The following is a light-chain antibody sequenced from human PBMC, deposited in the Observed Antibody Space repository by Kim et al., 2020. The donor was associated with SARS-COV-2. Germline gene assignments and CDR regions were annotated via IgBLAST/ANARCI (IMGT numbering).Light chain of an antibody. CDR1: GSDVGGYDY. J-gene: IGLJ3*02. V-gene: IGLV2-11*01. CDR3: CSYAGSYTWV. CDR2: DVT. Sequence: GQAVTISCTGSGSDVGGYDYVSWYQHHPGKAPELMIYDVTERPSGVPDRFSGSRSVNSASLTISGLQTEDEADYYCCSYAGSYTWVFSGGTQLTVL.